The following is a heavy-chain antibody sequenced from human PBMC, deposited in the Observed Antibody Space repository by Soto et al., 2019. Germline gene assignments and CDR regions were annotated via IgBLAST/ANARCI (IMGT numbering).Heavy chain of an antibody. V-gene: IGHV3-23*01. D-gene: IGHD6-13*01. CDR3: AKSSVWYPYFDS. CDR2: ITYTGVST. Sequence: GGSLRLSCAASGFTFSTYAMSWVRQAPGKGLEWVSSITYTGVSTYYADSVKGRFTISRDNSRDTLFLQMNSLRAEDTAIYYCAKSSVWYPYFDSWGQGTLVTVS. J-gene: IGHJ4*02. CDR1: GFTFSTYA.